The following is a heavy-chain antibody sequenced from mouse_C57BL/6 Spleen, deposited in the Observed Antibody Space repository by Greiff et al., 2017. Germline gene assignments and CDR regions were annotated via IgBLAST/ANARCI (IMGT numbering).Heavy chain of an antibody. J-gene: IGHJ2*01. CDR3: ARITTVVSNFDY. CDR2: ISSGGSYT. CDR1: GFTFSSYG. D-gene: IGHD1-1*01. V-gene: IGHV5-6*02. Sequence: EVKLVESGGDLVKPGGSLKLSCAASGFTFSSYGMSWVRQTPDKRLEWVATISSGGSYTYYPDSVKGRFTISRDNAKNTLYLQMSSLKSEDTAMYYGARITTVVSNFDYWGQGTTLTVSS.